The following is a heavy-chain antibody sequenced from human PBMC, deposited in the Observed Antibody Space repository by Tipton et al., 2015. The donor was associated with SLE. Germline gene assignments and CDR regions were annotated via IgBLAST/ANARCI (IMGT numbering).Heavy chain of an antibody. Sequence: TLSLTCSVSGDSLSSNNYYWGWIRRPPGKGLEWIGNIYHTGSTYYNPSLKSRVTISLDTSKNQFSLNLSSVTAADTAVYYCARDSRYQLTYYYMDVWGKGTTVTVSS. V-gene: IGHV4-39*07. D-gene: IGHD2-2*01. CDR2: IYHTGST. CDR1: GDSLSSNNYY. CDR3: ARDSRYQLTYYYMDV. J-gene: IGHJ6*03.